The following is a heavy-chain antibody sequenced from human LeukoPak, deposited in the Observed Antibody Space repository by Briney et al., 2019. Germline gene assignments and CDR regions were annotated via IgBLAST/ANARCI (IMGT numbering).Heavy chain of an antibody. J-gene: IGHJ4*02. CDR2: ISGSGGST. V-gene: IGHV3-23*01. CDR1: GFTFSSYA. Sequence: GGSLRLSCAASGFTFSSYAMSWVRQAPGKELEWVSAISGSGGSTYYADSVKGRFTIPRDNSKNTLYLQMNSLRAEDTAVYYCAKVVWELLPAPFDYWGQGTLVTVSS. D-gene: IGHD1-26*01. CDR3: AKVVWELLPAPFDY.